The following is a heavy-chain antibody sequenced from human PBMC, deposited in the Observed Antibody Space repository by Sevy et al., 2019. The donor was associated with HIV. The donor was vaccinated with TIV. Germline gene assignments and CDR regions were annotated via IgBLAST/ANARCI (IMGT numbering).Heavy chain of an antibody. D-gene: IGHD2-15*01. Sequence: ASVKVSCKASGYTFSDIYMHWVRQAPGQGLEWVGRINPRTGDTKYAQKFQGRVTVTRDTSISTAYMELSRLTSDDTAIYYCAKDKLLDAFDIWGQGTRVTVSS. CDR1: GYTFSDIY. J-gene: IGHJ3*02. CDR2: INPRTGDT. V-gene: IGHV1-2*06. CDR3: AKDKLLDAFDI.